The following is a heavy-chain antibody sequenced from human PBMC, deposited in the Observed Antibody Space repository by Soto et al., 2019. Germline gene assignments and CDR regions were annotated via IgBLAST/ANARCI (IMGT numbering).Heavy chain of an antibody. J-gene: IGHJ6*03. D-gene: IGHD2-15*01. CDR1: GFTFSAYG. V-gene: IGHV3-64*01. Sequence: PGGSLRLSCAASGFTFSAYGMHWVRQAPGKGLEYVSAIGPDGSRTYYANSVKGRFTISRDNSKNTLYLQMGSLRAEDMAVYYCARVRCGGGNCYSNYYYMDVWGKGTTVTVSS. CDR2: IGPDGSRT. CDR3: ARVRCGGGNCYSNYYYMDV.